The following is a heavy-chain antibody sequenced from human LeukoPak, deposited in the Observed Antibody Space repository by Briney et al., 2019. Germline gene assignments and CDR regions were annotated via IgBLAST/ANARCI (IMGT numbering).Heavy chain of an antibody. J-gene: IGHJ2*01. CDR1: GGSISSYY. V-gene: IGHV4-59*12. Sequence: PSGTLSLTCAVSGGSISSYYWSWIRQPPGKGLEWIGYIYYSGSTNYNPSLKSRVTISVDTSKNQFSLKLSSVTAADTAVYYCARDYSYGYFRYFDLWGRGTLVTVSS. CDR3: ARDYSYGYFRYFDL. D-gene: IGHD5-18*01. CDR2: IYYSGST.